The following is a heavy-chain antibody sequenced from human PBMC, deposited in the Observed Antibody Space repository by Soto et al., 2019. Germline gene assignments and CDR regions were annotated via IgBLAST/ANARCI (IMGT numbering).Heavy chain of an antibody. Sequence: PGGSLRLSCAASGFNFSNHWMHWFRQRPGEGLVWVSRITSDGKSKAYAESVKGRFAISRDNAKNTLYLQMNGLTAEDTAVYYCARESGDWPLNWFDPWGQGTLVTVSS. CDR2: ITSDGKSK. CDR1: GFNFSNHW. J-gene: IGHJ5*02. CDR3: ARESGDWPLNWFDP. D-gene: IGHD2-21*02. V-gene: IGHV3-74*01.